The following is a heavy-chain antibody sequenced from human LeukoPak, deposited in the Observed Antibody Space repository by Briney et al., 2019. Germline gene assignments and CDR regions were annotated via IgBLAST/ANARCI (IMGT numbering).Heavy chain of an antibody. D-gene: IGHD1-26*01. CDR2: IYYSGST. CDR3: ATRGSYDRVVDY. J-gene: IGHJ4*02. Sequence: PSQTLSLTCTVSGGSISSGDYYWSWIRQPPGKGLEWIGYIYYSGSTYYNPSLKSRVTISVDTSKNQFSLKLSSVTAADTAVYYCATRGSYDRVVDYWGQGTLVTVSS. V-gene: IGHV4-30-4*01. CDR1: GGSISSGDYY.